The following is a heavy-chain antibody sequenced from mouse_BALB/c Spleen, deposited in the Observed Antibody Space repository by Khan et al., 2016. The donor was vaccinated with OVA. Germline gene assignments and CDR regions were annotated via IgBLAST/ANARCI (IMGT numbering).Heavy chain of an antibody. CDR3: ARGYGYAY. V-gene: IGHV9-3-1*01. Sequence: QIQLVQSGPELKKPGETVKISCKASGYTFTNYGLNWVKQAPGKGLKWMGWINTYTGEPTYADDFKGRFAFSLETFASTVYLQISNLKDENTATYICARGYGYAYWGQVTLATVSA. CDR2: INTYTGEP. CDR1: GYTFTNYG. D-gene: IGHD1-2*01. J-gene: IGHJ3*01.